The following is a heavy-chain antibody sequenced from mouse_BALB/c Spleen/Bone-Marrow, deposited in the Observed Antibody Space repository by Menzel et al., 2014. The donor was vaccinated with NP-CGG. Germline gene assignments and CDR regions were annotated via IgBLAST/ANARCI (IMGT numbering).Heavy chain of an antibody. CDR1: GYSITSGYY. CDR2: ISYDGSN. CDR3: ARGNYVDY. V-gene: IGHV3-6*02. J-gene: IGHJ2*01. Sequence: EVKLLESGPGLVKPSQSLSLTCSVTGYSITSGYYWNWIRQFPGNKLEWMGYISYDGSNNYNPSLKNRISITRDTSKNQFFLKLNSVTTEDTATYYCARGNYVDYWGQGTTLTASS.